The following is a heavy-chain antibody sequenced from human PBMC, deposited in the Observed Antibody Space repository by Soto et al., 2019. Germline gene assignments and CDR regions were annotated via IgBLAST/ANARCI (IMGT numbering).Heavy chain of an antibody. CDR1: GFTFSSYG. Sequence: QVQLVESGGGVVQPGRSLRLSCAASGFTFSSYGMHWVRQAPGKGLEWVAVIWYDGGNKYYADSVKGRFTISKDNSKNKLYLQMNSLRAEDTAVYHCPRQYSACIAAVRLDYWGQGTLVTVS. J-gene: IGHJ4*02. D-gene: IGHD6-13*01. V-gene: IGHV3-33*01. CDR3: PRQYSACIAAVRLDY. CDR2: IWYDGGNK.